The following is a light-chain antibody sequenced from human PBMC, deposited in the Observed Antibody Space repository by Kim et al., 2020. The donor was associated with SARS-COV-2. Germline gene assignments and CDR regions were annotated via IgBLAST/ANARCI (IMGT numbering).Light chain of an antibody. J-gene: IGKJ3*01. CDR1: HSVSSK. V-gene: IGKV3-15*01. CDR3: QHYNNLPLT. CDR2: GAS. Sequence: PGERATPSCRASHSVSSKLAWYQQKPGRAARLLIYGASARATGVPARFSGSGSGTEFTLTITSLQSEDSAVYYCQHYNNLPLTFGPGTKVDIK.